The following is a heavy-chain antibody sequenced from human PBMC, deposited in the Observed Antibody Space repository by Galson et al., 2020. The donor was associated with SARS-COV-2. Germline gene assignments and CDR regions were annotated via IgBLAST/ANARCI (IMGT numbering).Heavy chain of an antibody. CDR2: TWYDGSNK. CDR3: AKDIVGAQWVDAFDI. Sequence: GGSLRLSCAASGFTFSSYGMHWVRQAPGKGLEWVAVTWYDGSNKYYADSVKGRFTISRDNSKNTLYLQMNSLRAEDTAVYYCAKDIVGAQWVDAFDIRGQGTMVTVSS. CDR1: GFTFSSYG. J-gene: IGHJ3*02. D-gene: IGHD1-26*01. V-gene: IGHV3-33*06.